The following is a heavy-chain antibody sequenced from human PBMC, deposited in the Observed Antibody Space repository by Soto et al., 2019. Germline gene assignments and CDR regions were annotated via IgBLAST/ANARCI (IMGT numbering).Heavy chain of an antibody. CDR2: ISGSGDAT. CDR1: GFTFSSYA. D-gene: IGHD6-13*01. Sequence: EVQLLVSGGGLVQPGGSLRLSCAASGFTFSSYAMNWVRQAPGKGLEWVAAISGSGDATNYADSVKGRFTVSRDTSKNTLYLQMSSLRGEDTGVYYCAKDPESSSWYSFDHWGQGTLVTVSS. J-gene: IGHJ4*02. CDR3: AKDPESSSWYSFDH. V-gene: IGHV3-23*01.